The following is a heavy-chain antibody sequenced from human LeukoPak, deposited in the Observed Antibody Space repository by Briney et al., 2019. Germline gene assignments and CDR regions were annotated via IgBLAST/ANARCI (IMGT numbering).Heavy chain of an antibody. D-gene: IGHD3-9*01. CDR2: INSNSGGT. J-gene: IGHJ4*02. V-gene: IGHV1-2*02. CDR3: ARSPHILTGENIDY. CDR1: GYTFTGYY. Sequence: ASVKVSCKASGYTFTGYYMHWVRQAPGQGLEWMGWINSNSGGTNYAQKFQGRVTMTRDTSISTAYMELSRLRSDDTAVYYCARSPHILTGENIDYWGQGTLVTVSS.